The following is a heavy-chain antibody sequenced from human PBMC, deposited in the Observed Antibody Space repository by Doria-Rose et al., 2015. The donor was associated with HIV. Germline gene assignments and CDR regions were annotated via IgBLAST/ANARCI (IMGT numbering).Heavy chain of an antibody. CDR3: ARIKSSRWYHKYYFDF. Sequence: SGPALVKPTETLTLTCTVSGVSLSSPGMGVSWIRQPPGKALEWLANIFSDDDRSYKTSLKSRLTISRATSKSQVVLTMTDMDPVDTATYYCARIKSSRWYHKYYFDFWGQGTLVIVSA. CDR2: IFSDDDR. J-gene: IGHJ4*02. CDR1: GVSLSSPGMG. D-gene: IGHD6-13*01. V-gene: IGHV2-26*01.